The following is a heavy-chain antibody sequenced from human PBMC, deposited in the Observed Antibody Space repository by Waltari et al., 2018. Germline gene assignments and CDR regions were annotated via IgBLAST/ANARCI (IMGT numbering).Heavy chain of an antibody. J-gene: IGHJ5*02. Sequence: QVQLVQSGAEVKKPGSSVKVSCKASGGSFSTDAISWVRQAPGQGLEWMGRITPFLGAPDYAQKFQGRVTITAVRSATTAYMELSGLTSADTAVYYCAREGPQDKFAVTTSWFDTWGQGTLVTVSS. CDR1: GGSFSTDA. CDR3: AREGPQDKFAVTTSWFDT. CDR2: ITPFLGAP. D-gene: IGHD4-4*01. V-gene: IGHV1-69*13.